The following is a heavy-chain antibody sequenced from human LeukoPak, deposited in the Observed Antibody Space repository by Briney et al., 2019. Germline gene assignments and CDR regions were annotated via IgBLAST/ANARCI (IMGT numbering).Heavy chain of an antibody. Sequence: PGGSLRLSCAASGFDSSRFVIHWVRQAPGKGLEWVAVISPDGSQKEYSDSVKGRFTVSRDNSKNTVYLQMHSLNAEDSSRYYCARGNLYTAATIENYWGQGALVTVSS. V-gene: IGHV3-30*03. CDR1: GFDSSRFV. J-gene: IGHJ4*02. CDR2: ISPDGSQK. D-gene: IGHD5-24*01. CDR3: ARGNLYTAATIENY.